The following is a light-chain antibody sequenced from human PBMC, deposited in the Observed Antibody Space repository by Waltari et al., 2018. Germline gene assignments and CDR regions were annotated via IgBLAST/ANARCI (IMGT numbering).Light chain of an antibody. CDR1: QGSSNY. CDR3: QQYDSYPLT. Sequence: DIQMTQSPSSLSASVGDRVTITGRARQGSSNYLAWFQQKPGKAPKSLIYGAAFLHRGVPSECSGSGAGTDITLTISSLQPEDFATYYCQQYDSYPLTFGGGTKVEIK. V-gene: IGKV1-16*02. J-gene: IGKJ4*01. CDR2: GAA.